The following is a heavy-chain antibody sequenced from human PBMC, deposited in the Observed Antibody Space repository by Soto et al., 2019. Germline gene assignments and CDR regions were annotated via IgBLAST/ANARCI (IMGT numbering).Heavy chain of an antibody. Sequence: QVQLVQSGAEVKKPGASVKVSCKASGYTFTSYYMHWVRQAPGQGLEWMGIINPSGGSTSYAQKFPGRVTMTRDTSTSTVYMELSSLRSEDTAVYYCARDHVLYSSGWAGWFDPWGQGTLVTVSS. J-gene: IGHJ5*02. V-gene: IGHV1-46*01. D-gene: IGHD6-19*01. CDR2: INPSGGST. CDR3: ARDHVLYSSGWAGWFDP. CDR1: GYTFTSYY.